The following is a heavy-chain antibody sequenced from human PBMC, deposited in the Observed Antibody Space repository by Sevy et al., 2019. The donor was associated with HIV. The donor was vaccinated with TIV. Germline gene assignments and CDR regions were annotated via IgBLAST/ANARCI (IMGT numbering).Heavy chain of an antibody. J-gene: IGHJ4*02. CDR1: GFTFSSYS. CDR3: ATLFHYSSQLDC. CDR2: ISNISRTI. D-gene: IGHD4-4*01. V-gene: IGHV3-48*02. Sequence: GGSLRLSCAASGFTFSSYSMNWVRQAPGKGLEWVSYISNISRTIYYADSVRGRFTISRDNAKNSLYLQMNSLRDEDTAVYYCATLFHYSSQLDCWGQGTLVTVSS.